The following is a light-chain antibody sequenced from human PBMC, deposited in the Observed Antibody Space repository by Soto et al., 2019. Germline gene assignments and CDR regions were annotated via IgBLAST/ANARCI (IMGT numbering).Light chain of an antibody. CDR2: KAS. CDR3: QKYNSYPST. J-gene: IGKJ1*01. V-gene: IGKV1-5*03. Sequence: DIQMTQSPSTLSASVGDRVTITCRASQSISSWLAWYQQKPGKAPKLLIYKASSLESGVPSRFRGRGSGKELTLAISSRLRDDFATYYCQKYNSYPSTFGQGTKVEIK. CDR1: QSISSW.